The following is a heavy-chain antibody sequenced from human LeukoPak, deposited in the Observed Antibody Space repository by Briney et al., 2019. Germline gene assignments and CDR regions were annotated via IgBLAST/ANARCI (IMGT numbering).Heavy chain of an antibody. V-gene: IGHV4-59*01. CDR3: ARIWYYYYGVDV. J-gene: IGHJ6*02. CDR1: GGSINTYY. D-gene: IGHD1-14*01. CDR2: NHYSGST. Sequence: SETLSLTCTVSGGSINTYYWSWIRQPPGKGLEWIGYNHYSGSTNYNPSLKSRVTISVDTSNNQFSLRLSSVTAADTAVYYCARIWYYYYGVDVWGQGTTVTVSS.